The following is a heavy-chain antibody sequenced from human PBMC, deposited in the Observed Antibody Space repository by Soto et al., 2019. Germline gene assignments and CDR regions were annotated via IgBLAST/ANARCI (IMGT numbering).Heavy chain of an antibody. CDR1: GFTVSTYG. J-gene: IGHJ4*02. V-gene: IGHV3-30*03. Sequence: QVQLVESGGGVVQPGRSLRLSCAVSGFTVSTYGMHWVRQAPGKGLEWVAVISRDGGTKYYADSVKGRFTISRDNSRNTLFLEMNSLRGDDMAVYYCTGEVASGYWGQGTLVTSPQ. D-gene: IGHD2-8*02. CDR3: TGEVASGY. CDR2: ISRDGGTK.